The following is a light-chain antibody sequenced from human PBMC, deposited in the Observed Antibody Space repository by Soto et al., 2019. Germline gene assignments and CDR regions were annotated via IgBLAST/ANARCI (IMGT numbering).Light chain of an antibody. CDR2: KVS. CDR1: QSLEYSDGDTH. V-gene: IGKV2-30*01. J-gene: IGKJ4*01. CDR3: MKGTHWPLT. Sequence: DVVLTQSPLSLPVTLGQPASISCRSSQSLEYSDGDTHLNWFHQRPGQSPRSXIYKVSNRDSGVPDRFSGSGSGTDLTLRISRVEAEDVGVYYCMKGTHWPLTFGGGTKVDIK.